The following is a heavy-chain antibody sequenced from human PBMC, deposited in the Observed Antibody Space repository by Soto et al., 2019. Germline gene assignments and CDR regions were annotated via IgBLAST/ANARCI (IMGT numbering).Heavy chain of an antibody. D-gene: IGHD3-16*01. Sequence: SLTLSSAASGFTFSNYVMTRVRHSPGKWLASDSSVIASVDSTYCAVSVKGLFTLSRDNSKKMLYLQMSSLRVEDTAVYYCEKLYYGWQGSVDVWGQGTTVT. J-gene: IGHJ6*02. CDR3: EKLYYGWQGSVDV. V-gene: IGHV3-23*01. CDR2: VIASVDST. CDR1: GFTFSNYV.